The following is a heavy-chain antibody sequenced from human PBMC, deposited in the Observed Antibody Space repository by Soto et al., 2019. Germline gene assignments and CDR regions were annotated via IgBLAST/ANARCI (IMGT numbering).Heavy chain of an antibody. V-gene: IGHV4-31*03. CDR2: IYYSGST. CDR1: GGSISSGGYY. Sequence: SETLSLTCPVSGGSISSGGYYWSWIRQHPGKGLEWIGYIYYSGSTYYNPSLKSRVTISVDTSKNQFSLKLSSVTAADTAVYYCARGGYYDSSGYYGYWGQGTLVTVSS. J-gene: IGHJ4*02. CDR3: ARGGYYDSSGYYGY. D-gene: IGHD3-22*01.